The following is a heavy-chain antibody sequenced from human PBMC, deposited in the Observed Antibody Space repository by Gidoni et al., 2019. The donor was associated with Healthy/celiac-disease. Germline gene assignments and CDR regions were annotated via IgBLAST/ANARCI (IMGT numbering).Heavy chain of an antibody. V-gene: IGHV3-15*01. CDR2: IKSKTDGGTT. J-gene: IGHJ3*02. Sequence: EVQLVESGGGLVKPGGSLRRSCAASGFTCGNAWMSWVRQAPGKGLEWVGRIKSKTDGGTTDYAAPVKGRFTISRDDSKNTLYLQMNSLKTEDTAVYYCAASTTGVDAFDIWGQGTMVTVSS. D-gene: IGHD2-2*01. CDR1: GFTCGNAW. CDR3: AASTTGVDAFDI.